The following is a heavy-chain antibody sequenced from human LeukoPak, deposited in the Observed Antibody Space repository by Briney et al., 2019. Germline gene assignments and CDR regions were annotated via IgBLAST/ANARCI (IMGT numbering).Heavy chain of an antibody. CDR3: ARHLEYASGWFIHDC. V-gene: IGHV4-38-2*02. D-gene: IGHD6-19*01. CDR2: IYHSGST. CDR1: GYSISSGYY. Sequence: SETLSLTCTVSGYSISSGYYWGWIRQPPGKGLEWIGSIYHSGSTYYNPSLKSRVTLSVDTSKNQFSLKLRSVTAADTAVYYCARHLEYASGWFIHDCWGQGTLVTVSS. J-gene: IGHJ4*02.